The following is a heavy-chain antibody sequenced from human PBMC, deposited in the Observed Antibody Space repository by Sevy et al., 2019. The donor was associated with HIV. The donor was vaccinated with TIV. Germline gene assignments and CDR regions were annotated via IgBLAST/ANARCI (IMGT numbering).Heavy chain of an antibody. Sequence: ASVKVSCQVSGYTLTELSIHWVRQAPGKGLEWLVTFDPEDGKTIYAQNFQGRVTMTEDTSTDTTYMELSSLRSEDTAVYYCASTRDYYDSSGYYFDYWGQGTLVTVSS. J-gene: IGHJ4*02. CDR3: ASTRDYYDSSGYYFDY. CDR2: FDPEDGKT. CDR1: GYTLTELS. D-gene: IGHD3-22*01. V-gene: IGHV1-24*01.